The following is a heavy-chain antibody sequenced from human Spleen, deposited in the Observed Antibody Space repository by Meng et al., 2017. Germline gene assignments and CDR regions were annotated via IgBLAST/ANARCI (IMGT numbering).Heavy chain of an antibody. Sequence: VQAGAEVKRSCASVKVSCNASGYIFTGYYIHWVRQAPGQGLEWMGRIDPKSDNTHYAQKFQGRVTMTRDTSISTAYMELSGLRSDDTAVYYCAGDEDISAAGYLLGDFWGQGTLVTVSS. CDR2: IDPKSDNT. CDR3: AGDEDISAAGYLLGDF. D-gene: IGHD6-13*01. V-gene: IGHV1-2*06. CDR1: GYIFTGYY. J-gene: IGHJ4*02.